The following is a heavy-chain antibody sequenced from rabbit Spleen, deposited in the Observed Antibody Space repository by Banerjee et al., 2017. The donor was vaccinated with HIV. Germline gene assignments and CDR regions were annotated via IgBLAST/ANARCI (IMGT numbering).Heavy chain of an antibody. CDR3: ARDLVGVIGWNFYL. V-gene: IGHV1S45*01. CDR2: IDPVFGIT. J-gene: IGHJ4*01. Sequence: QEQLKESGGGLVQPGGSLKLSCKASGFTLSSYYMNWVRQAPGKGLEWIGYIDPVFGITYYATWASGRFTISRTSSTTVTLRMTSLTAADRATYFCARDLVGVIGWNFYLWGPGTLVTVS. CDR1: GFTLSSYYM. D-gene: IGHD1-1*01.